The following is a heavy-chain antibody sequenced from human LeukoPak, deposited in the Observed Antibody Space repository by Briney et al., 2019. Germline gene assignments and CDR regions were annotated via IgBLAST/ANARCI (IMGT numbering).Heavy chain of an antibody. V-gene: IGHV1-2*04. J-gene: IGHJ6*02. CDR2: INPNSGGT. D-gene: IGHD6-13*01. CDR1: GYTFTSYG. Sequence: ASVKVSCKASGYTFTSYGISWVRQAPGQGLEWMGWINPNSGGTNYAQKFQGWVTMTRDTSISTAYMELSRLRSDDTAVYYCARDRGIAAAGIYYYGMDVWGQGTTVTVSS. CDR3: ARDRGIAAAGIYYYGMDV.